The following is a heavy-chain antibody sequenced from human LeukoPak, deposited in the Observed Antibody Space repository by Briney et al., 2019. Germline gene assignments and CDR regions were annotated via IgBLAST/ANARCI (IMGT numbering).Heavy chain of an antibody. V-gene: IGHV3-30-3*01. CDR3: AREHYYDSSGFYRDFDC. CDR1: GXIFSSYX. D-gene: IGHD3-22*01. J-gene: IGHJ4*02. CDR2: XSYDGSNK. Sequence: XXRXXXXASGXIFSSYXXXWVRQAPGKXLEXLALXSYDGSNKYYADSVKGRFTISRDNSKNTLYLQMNSLGAEDTAVYYCAREHYYDSSGFYRDFDCWGQGTLVTVSS.